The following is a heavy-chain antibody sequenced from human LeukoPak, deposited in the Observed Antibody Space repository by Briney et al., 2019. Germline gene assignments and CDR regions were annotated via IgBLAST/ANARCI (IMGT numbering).Heavy chain of an antibody. CDR1: GGSFSGYY. D-gene: IGHD3-10*01. Sequence: SETLSLSCGVYGGSFSGYYWTWIRQPPGKGLEWIGEINHSGSTNYIPSLKSRVTVSLDTSKNQFSLKLTSVTAADTAVYYCAGGATPGVLWGQGTLVTVSS. CDR2: INHSGST. CDR3: AGGATPGVL. J-gene: IGHJ4*02. V-gene: IGHV4-34*01.